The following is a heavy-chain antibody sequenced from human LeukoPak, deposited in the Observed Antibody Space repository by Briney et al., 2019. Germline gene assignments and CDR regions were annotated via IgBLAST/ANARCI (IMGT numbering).Heavy chain of an antibody. D-gene: IGHD2-15*01. CDR3: ARPTGYCSGDSCFAPFDQ. CDR1: GFTFSSYA. J-gene: IGHJ4*02. CDR2: IRGSGGST. Sequence: PGGSLRLSCAASGFTFSSYAMSWVRQAPGKGLEWVSVIRGSGGSTYYADSVKGRFTISRDNSKNTLYLQMNSLRAEDTAVYYCARPTGYCSGDSCFAPFDQWGQGTLVTDSS. V-gene: IGHV3-23*01.